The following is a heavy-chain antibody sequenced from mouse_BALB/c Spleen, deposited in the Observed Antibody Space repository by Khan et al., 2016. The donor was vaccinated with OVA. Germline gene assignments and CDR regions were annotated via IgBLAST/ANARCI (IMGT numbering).Heavy chain of an antibody. V-gene: IGHV2-3*01. D-gene: IGHD2-1*01. CDR3: SKQNHGTLYALDY. Sequence: QVQLKESGPGLVAPSQSLSITCTVSGFSLTTYGVSWVRQPPGKGLEWLGVIWGDGSTNYHSALISRLTISKDNSKSPVFLKLIKPQTDDTDTYYRSKQNHGTLYALDYLGQGTSVTGAS. CDR1: GFSLTTYG. J-gene: IGHJ4*01. CDR2: IWGDGST.